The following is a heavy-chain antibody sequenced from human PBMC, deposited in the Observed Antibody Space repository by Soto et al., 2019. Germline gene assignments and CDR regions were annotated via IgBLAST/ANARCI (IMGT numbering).Heavy chain of an antibody. CDR1: GGSISSSSYY. Sequence: SLTCTVSGGSISSSSYYWGWIRQPPGKGLEWIGSIYYSGSTYYNPSLKSRVTISVDTSKNQFSLKLSSVTAADTAVYYCAHSSGYYYVNYWGQGTLVTVSS. CDR3: AHSSGYYYVNY. CDR2: IYYSGST. J-gene: IGHJ4*02. V-gene: IGHV4-39*01. D-gene: IGHD3-22*01.